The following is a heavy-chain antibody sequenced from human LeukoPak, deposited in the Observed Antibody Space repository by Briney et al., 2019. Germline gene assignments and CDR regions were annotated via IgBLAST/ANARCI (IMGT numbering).Heavy chain of an antibody. CDR1: GGSISSGGYY. J-gene: IGHJ4*02. Sequence: SETLSLTCTVSGGSISSGGYYWSWIRQHPGKGLEWIGYIYYSGSTYYNPSLKSRVTLSIDTSKNQFSLKLSSVTAADTAVYYCARPANRDYDILTGFYYFPYWGQGALVTVSS. CDR3: ARPANRDYDILTGFYYFPY. D-gene: IGHD3-9*01. CDR2: IYYSGST. V-gene: IGHV4-31*03.